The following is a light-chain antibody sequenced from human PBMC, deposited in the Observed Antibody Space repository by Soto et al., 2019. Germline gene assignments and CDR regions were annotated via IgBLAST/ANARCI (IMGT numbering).Light chain of an antibody. V-gene: IGLV2-23*02. CDR2: EVS. CDR1: SSDVGSYNL. CDR3: CSYAGSRLYL. Sequence: QSALTQPASVSGSPGQSITISCTGTSSDVGSYNLVSWYQQHPGKAPKLMIYEVSKRPSGVSNPFSGSKSGNTASLTISGLQVEDEADYYCCSYAGSRLYLFGPGTKLTVL. J-gene: IGLJ1*01.